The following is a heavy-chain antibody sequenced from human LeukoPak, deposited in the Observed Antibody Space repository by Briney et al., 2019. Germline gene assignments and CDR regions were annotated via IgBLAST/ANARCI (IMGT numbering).Heavy chain of an antibody. V-gene: IGHV3-30*18. Sequence: TGRSLRLSCSASGLSFSDYGMHWVRQAPGKGLEWVAVISYDGSNKYYADSVKGRFTISRDNSKNTLFLPMNSQRAEDTAVYYCAKMAGITGTTHHDYWGQGSLVTVSA. D-gene: IGHD1-20*01. CDR3: AKMAGITGTTHHDY. CDR2: ISYDGSNK. CDR1: GLSFSDYG. J-gene: IGHJ4*02.